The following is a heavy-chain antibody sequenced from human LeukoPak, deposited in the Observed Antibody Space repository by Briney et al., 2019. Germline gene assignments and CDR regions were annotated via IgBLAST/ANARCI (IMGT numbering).Heavy chain of an antibody. Sequence: GESLKISCKGSGYSFNDYWIGWGRQMPGKGLEWMGLIYPGEFDIRYSPSFQGQVTISADKSISTAYLQWKSLKASDTAMYYCARHAFHNDNSDYYFAHWGQGTLVTVSS. CDR1: GYSFNDYW. CDR2: IYPGEFDI. CDR3: ARHAFHNDNSDYYFAH. V-gene: IGHV5-51*01. D-gene: IGHD3-22*01. J-gene: IGHJ4*02.